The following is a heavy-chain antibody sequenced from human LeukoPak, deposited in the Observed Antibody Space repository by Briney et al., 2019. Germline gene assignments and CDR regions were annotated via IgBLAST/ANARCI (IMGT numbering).Heavy chain of an antibody. D-gene: IGHD3-22*01. CDR3: ARPRITMIVVVPDY. J-gene: IGHJ4*02. CDR1: GFTFGSCW. V-gene: IGHV3-7*01. Sequence: GGSLRLSCAASGFTFGSCWMNWVRQTPGKGLEWVANINQDGSQKFYVDSVKGRFTISRDNAKNSLYLQMNSLRAEDTAVYYCARPRITMIVVVPDYWGQGTLVTVSS. CDR2: INQDGSQK.